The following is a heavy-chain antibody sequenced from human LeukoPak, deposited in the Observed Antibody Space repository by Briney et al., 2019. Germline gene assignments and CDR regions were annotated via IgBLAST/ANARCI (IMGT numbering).Heavy chain of an antibody. CDR3: VRYTSSVRYFDY. CDR2: TYYWSKWYN. V-gene: IGHV6-1*01. D-gene: IGHD6-6*01. CDR1: GDSVSSNSGA. J-gene: IGHJ4*02. Sequence: SQTLSLTCAISGDSVSSNSGAWNWIRQSPSRGLEWLGRTYYWSKWYNDYAVSVKSRITINPDTSKNQFSLQLNSVTPEDTAVYYCVRYTSSVRYFDYWGQGTLVTVSS.